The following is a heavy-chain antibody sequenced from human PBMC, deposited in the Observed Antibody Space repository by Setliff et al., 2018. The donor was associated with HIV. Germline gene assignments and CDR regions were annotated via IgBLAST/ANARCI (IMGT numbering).Heavy chain of an antibody. D-gene: IGHD3-22*01. CDR2: IHYNEKT. CDR3: ASRVYYYDSNNFLREEGFDP. J-gene: IGHJ5*02. V-gene: IGHV4-39*01. CDR1: GGSASNSRYY. Sequence: SETLSLTCTVSGGSASNSRYYWAWIRQPPGKGLEYIGSIHYNEKTYYNPSLKSRATISIDTSKNQFSLNLTSVTAADTAVYYCASRVYYYDSNNFLREEGFDPWGQGTLGTVSS.